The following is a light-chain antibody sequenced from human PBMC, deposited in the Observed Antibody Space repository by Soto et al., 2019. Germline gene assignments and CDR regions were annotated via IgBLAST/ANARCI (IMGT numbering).Light chain of an antibody. CDR2: DTS. CDR1: QSVGSN. Sequence: EMVMTHSPDTLSVSPLERATLSCRASQSVGSNLALYQQKPGQAPRLLIYDTSTRATGVPTRFSGSRSGAEFTLTINSLQSEDFAVYYCQKYNQWPINFGQGTRLEIK. J-gene: IGKJ5*01. CDR3: QKYNQWPIN. V-gene: IGKV3-15*01.